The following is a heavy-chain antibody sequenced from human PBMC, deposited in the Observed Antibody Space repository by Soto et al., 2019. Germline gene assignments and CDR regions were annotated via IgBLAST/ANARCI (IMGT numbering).Heavy chain of an antibody. CDR2: VTPYKADT. CDR1: GYTLTNYG. J-gene: IGHJ3*02. CDR3: AKDGPSNSGNLYAFDI. Sequence: AGASVKVSCKASGYTLTNYGVTWVRQAPGQGLEWLGRVTPYKADTNSAQNLQGRVTMATDTSTNTDYLELRSLRYDDKAVYFCAKDGPSNSGNLYAFDIWGQGTMVTVSS. D-gene: IGHD5-12*01. V-gene: IGHV1-18*04.